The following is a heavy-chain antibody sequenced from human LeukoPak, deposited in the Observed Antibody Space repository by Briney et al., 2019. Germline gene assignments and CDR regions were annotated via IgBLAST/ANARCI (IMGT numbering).Heavy chain of an antibody. V-gene: IGHV3-23*01. Sequence: PGGSLRLSCAASGFTFSSYAMSWVRQAPGKGLEWVSAIRASGDNTYYADSVKGRFTISRDNSKNTLYLQMNSLRAEDTAVYYCARDGVDYYYYYGMDVWGQGTTVTVSS. D-gene: IGHD3-10*01. CDR1: GFTFSSYA. CDR2: IRASGDNT. J-gene: IGHJ6*02. CDR3: ARDGVDYYYYYGMDV.